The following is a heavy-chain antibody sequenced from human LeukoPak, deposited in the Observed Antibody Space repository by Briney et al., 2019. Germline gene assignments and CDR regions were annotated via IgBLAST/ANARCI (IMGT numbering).Heavy chain of an antibody. CDR2: IYYSGST. D-gene: IGHD3-10*01. Sequence: SETLSLTCTVSGGSISSYYWSWVRQPPGKGLEWIGYIYYSGSTNHNPSLKSRVTISVDTSKNQFSLKLSSVTAADTAVYYCARYWTIGGYFDYWGQGTLVTVSS. J-gene: IGHJ4*02. V-gene: IGHV4-59*01. CDR1: GGSISSYY. CDR3: ARYWTIGGYFDY.